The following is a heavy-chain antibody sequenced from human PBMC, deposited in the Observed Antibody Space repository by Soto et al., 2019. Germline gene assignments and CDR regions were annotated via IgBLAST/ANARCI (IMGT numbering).Heavy chain of an antibody. CDR3: ARGNGSSWYSETYYYGMDV. D-gene: IGHD6-13*01. V-gene: IGHV4-59*01. Sequence: SETLSLTCTVSGGSISSYYWSWIRQPPGKGLEWIGYIYYSGSTNYNPSLKSRVTISVDTSKNQFSLKLSSVTAADTAVYYCARGNGSSWYSETYYYGMDVWGQGTTVTAP. CDR2: IYYSGST. CDR1: GGSISSYY. J-gene: IGHJ6*02.